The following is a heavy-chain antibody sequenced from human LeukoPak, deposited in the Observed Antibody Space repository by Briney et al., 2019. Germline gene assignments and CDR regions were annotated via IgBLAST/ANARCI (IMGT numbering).Heavy chain of an antibody. J-gene: IGHJ5*02. V-gene: IGHV1-2*02. CDR2: INPNSGVT. CDR3: ARDGRRYCSGGSCYSLQGWFDP. CDR1: GYTFTGYY. D-gene: IGHD2-15*01. Sequence: GASVKVSCKASGYTFTGYYIHWVRQAPGQGLEWMGWINPNSGVTHYPQKFQGRVTMTRDTSIRTAYLEVSSLRSDDTAVYYCARDGRRYCSGGSCYSLQGWFDPWGQGTLVTVSS.